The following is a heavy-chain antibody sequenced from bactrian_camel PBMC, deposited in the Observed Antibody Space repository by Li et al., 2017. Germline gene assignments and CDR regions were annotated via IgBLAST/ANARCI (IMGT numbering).Heavy chain of an antibody. CDR3: AVVKSPTRVRAAGIGSADFGY. J-gene: IGHJ6*01. D-gene: IGHD2*01. CDR1: GLTFSSVA. CDR2: IYNAGSNT. V-gene: IGHV3S7*01. Sequence: HVQLVESGGGLVQPGGSLRLSCVGSGLTFSSVAMSWVRQAPGKGLEWVSGIYNAGSNTYYADSVKGRFTISRDGSAKTMYLQMNNLNPEDSAMYYCAVVKSPTRVRAAGIGSADFGYWGQGTQVTVS.